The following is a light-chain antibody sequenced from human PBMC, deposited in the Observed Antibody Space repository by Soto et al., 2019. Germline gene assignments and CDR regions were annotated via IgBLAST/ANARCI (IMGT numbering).Light chain of an antibody. CDR2: DVS. J-gene: IGLJ2*01. Sequence: QSALTQPASVSGSPGQSITISCTGTSSDVGGYNYVSWYQQHPGKAPKLMIYDVSNRPSGVSDRFSGSESDNTASLTISGLQAEDEADYYCSAYTSSNTLVFGGGTKLTVL. CDR3: SAYTSSNTLV. CDR1: SSDVGGYNY. V-gene: IGLV2-14*01.